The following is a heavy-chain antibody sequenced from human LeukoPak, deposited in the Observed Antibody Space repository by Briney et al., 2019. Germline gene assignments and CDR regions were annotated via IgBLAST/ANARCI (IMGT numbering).Heavy chain of an antibody. D-gene: IGHD2-2*01. J-gene: IGHJ5*02. CDR2: MNPNSGNT. Sequence: GASVKVSCTASGYTFTSYDINWVRQATGQGLEWMGWMNPNSGNTGYAQKFQGRVTMTRNTSISTAYMELSSLRSEDTAVYYCARGYCSSTSCYVWFDPWGQGTLVTVSS. CDR1: GYTFTSYD. CDR3: ARGYCSSTSCYVWFDP. V-gene: IGHV1-8*01.